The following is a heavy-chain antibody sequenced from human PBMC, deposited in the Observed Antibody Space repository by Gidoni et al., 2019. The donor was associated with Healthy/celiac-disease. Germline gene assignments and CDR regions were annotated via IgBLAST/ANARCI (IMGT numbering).Heavy chain of an antibody. Sequence: QVQLQESGPGLVKPSETLSLTCTVSGGSISSYYWSWIRQPPGKGLEWIGYIYYSGSTNYYPSLKSRVTISVDTSKNQFSLKLSSVTAADTAVYYCARSAAAGAIWGQGTLVTVSS. V-gene: IGHV4-59*01. D-gene: IGHD6-13*01. CDR1: GGSISSYY. CDR2: IYYSGST. CDR3: ARSAAAGAI. J-gene: IGHJ4*02.